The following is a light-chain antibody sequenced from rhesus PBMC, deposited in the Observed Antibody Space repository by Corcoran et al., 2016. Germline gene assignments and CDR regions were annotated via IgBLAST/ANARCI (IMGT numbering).Light chain of an antibody. J-gene: IGKJ3*01. V-gene: IGKV3-42*03. CDR1: QRVSSS. CDR3: HHSYNSPFT. Sequence: EIVMTQSPPTLSLSPGERATLSCRASQRVSSSLNWYQQKPGQAPSPIIYGASSRATGNPDRFRCGGSGTEFTLTISSLGPEDFAVYFCHHSYNSPFTFGPGTKLDIK. CDR2: GAS.